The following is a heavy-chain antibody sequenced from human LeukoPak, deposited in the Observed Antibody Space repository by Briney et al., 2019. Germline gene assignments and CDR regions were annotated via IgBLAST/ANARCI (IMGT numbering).Heavy chain of an antibody. CDR1: GYDFTISW. Sequence: GESLKISCKGSGYDFTISWIGWVRQMPGKGLEWMGIIYPGDSDRKYSPSFQGQVTISADTSTSTAYLQWSSLKASDTAMYYCARSGDLSLLEHYLLFDYWGQGTLVTVSS. CDR2: IYPGDSDR. D-gene: IGHD3-16*02. CDR3: ARSGDLSLLEHYLLFDY. J-gene: IGHJ4*02. V-gene: IGHV5-51*01.